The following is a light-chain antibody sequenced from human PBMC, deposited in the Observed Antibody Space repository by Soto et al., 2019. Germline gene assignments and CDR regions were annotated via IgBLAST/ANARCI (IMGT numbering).Light chain of an antibody. CDR3: QQYNSYVWT. CDR2: GAS. J-gene: IGKJ1*01. Sequence: EVVLTQSPDTLSLPPGERATLSCRASQSVSSYLAWYQQKPGQAPRLLIHGASTRATGLPSRFSGSGSGTEFTLTISSLQPDDFATYYCQQYNSYVWTFGQGTKVDI. V-gene: IGKV3D-15*01. CDR1: QSVSSY.